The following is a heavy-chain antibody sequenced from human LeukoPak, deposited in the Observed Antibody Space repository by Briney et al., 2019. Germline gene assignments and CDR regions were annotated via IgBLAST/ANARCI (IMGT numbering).Heavy chain of an antibody. CDR1: GGSISSSSYY. CDR3: ARCVGGASWFDP. V-gene: IGHV4-39*01. J-gene: IGHJ5*02. Sequence: SETLSLTCTVSGGSISSSSYYWGWIRRPPGKGLEWIGSIYYSGSTYYNPSLKSRVTISVDTSKNQFSLKLSSVTAADTAVYCCARCVGGASWFDPWGQGTLVTVSS. CDR2: IYYSGST. D-gene: IGHD2-21*01.